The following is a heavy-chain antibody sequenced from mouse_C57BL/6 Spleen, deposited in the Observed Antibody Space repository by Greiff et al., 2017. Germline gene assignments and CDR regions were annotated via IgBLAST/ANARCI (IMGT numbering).Heavy chain of an antibody. J-gene: IGHJ4*01. CDR3: ARRGYYYGSSDAMDY. D-gene: IGHD1-1*01. Sequence: EVQLQQSGPELVKPGASVKISCKASGYTFTDYYMNWVKQSHGKSLEWIGDINPNNGGTSYNQKFKGKATLTVDKSSSTAYMELRSLTSEDSAVYYCARRGYYYGSSDAMDYWGQGTSVTVSS. V-gene: IGHV1-26*01. CDR2: INPNNGGT. CDR1: GYTFTDYY.